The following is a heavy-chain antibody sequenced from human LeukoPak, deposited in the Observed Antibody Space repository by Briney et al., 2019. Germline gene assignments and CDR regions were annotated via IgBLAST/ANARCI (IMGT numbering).Heavy chain of an antibody. D-gene: IGHD1-26*01. CDR2: SYYRSTWYN. V-gene: IGHV6-1*01. CDR3: AGVGGWEPKLHGVTFDY. CDR1: GDSVSSNSAA. Sequence: SQTLSLTCAISGDSVSSNSAAWNWIRQSPSRGLEWLGKSYYRSTWYNDYAVSVKSRITINPDTSKNQFSLKLSSVTAADTAVYFCAGVGGWEPKLHGVTFDYLGQGTLVTVSS. J-gene: IGHJ4*02.